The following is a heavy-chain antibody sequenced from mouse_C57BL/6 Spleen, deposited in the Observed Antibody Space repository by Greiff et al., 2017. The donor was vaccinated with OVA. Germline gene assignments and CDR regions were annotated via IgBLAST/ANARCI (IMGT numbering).Heavy chain of an antibody. J-gene: IGHJ2*01. Sequence: QVQLQQSGPELVKPGASVKISCKASGYAFSSSWMTWVKQRPGKGLEWIGRIYPGDGDTNYNGKFKGKATLTADKSSSTAYMQLSSLTSEDSAVYYCARRDYGSSNFDYWGQGTTLTVSS. V-gene: IGHV1-82*01. D-gene: IGHD1-1*01. CDR3: ARRDYGSSNFDY. CDR1: GYAFSSSW. CDR2: IYPGDGDT.